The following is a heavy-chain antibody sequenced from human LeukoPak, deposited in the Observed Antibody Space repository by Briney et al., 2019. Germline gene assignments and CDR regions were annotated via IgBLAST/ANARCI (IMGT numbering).Heavy chain of an antibody. D-gene: IGHD3-3*01. J-gene: IGHJ6*03. CDR1: GGSFSGYY. CDR3: ARGGKTIRFLAAHYMDV. Sequence: SETLSLTCAVYGGSFSGYYWSWIRQPPGKGLEWIGEINHSGSTNYNPSLKSRVTISVDTSKNQFSLKLSSVTAADTAVYYCARGGKTIRFLAAHYMDVWGKGTTVTVSS. V-gene: IGHV4-34*01. CDR2: INHSGST.